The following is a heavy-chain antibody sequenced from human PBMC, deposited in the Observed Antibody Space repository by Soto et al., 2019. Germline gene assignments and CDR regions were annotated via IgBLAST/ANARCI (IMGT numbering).Heavy chain of an antibody. CDR1: GYTFTSYG. V-gene: IGHV1-18*04. CDR2: ISAYNGNT. J-gene: IGHJ4*02. Sequence: GASVKVSCKASGYTFTSYGISWVRQAPGQGLEWMGWISAYNGNTNYAQKLQGRVTMTTDTSTSTAYMELRSLRSDDTAVYYCARDHKIVGATDLDYWGQGTLVTVSS. CDR3: ARDHKIVGATDLDY. D-gene: IGHD1-26*01.